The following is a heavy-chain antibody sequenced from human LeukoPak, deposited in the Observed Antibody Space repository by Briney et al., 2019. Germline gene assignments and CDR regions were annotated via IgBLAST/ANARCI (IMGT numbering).Heavy chain of an antibody. CDR3: AKDRYCGGGTCYWSYFDY. CDR2: TSVGGGSS. V-gene: IGHV3-23*01. Sequence: QSSGSLRLSCAAARFTIKTYAMSRLRPAPGQELKWVSATSVGGGSSYYADSVKGRFTIYRDNSKNTLVLQMNSLRAEDTAVYYCAKDRYCGGGTCYWSYFDYWGQGTLVTVSS. CDR1: RFTIKTYA. J-gene: IGHJ4*02. D-gene: IGHD2-15*01.